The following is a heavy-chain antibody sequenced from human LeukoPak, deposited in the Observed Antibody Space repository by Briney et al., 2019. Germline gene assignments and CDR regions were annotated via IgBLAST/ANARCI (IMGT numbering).Heavy chain of an antibody. D-gene: IGHD3-9*01. J-gene: IGHJ5*02. V-gene: IGHV4-59*12. Sequence: SETLSLTCSVSGGSISSDSWSWIRQPPGRGLEWIGYISYIGSTNYNPSLKSRVTISVDTSKTQFSLKMTSVTAADTAVYYCAREELRYFDWLLNWFDPWGQGTLVTVSS. CDR3: AREELRYFDWLLNWFDP. CDR1: GGSISSDS. CDR2: ISYIGST.